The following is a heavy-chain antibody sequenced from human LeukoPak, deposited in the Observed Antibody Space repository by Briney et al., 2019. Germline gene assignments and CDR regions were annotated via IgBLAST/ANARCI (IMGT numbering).Heavy chain of an antibody. J-gene: IGHJ3*02. CDR2: IYYSGST. Sequence: PSETLSLTCTVSGGSTSSYYWSWIRQPPGKGLEWIGYIYYSGSTNYNPSLKSRVTISVDTSKNQFSLKLSSVTAADTAVYYCARENVEMATIPRAFDIWGQGTMVTVSS. CDR3: ARENVEMATIPRAFDI. CDR1: GGSTSSYY. D-gene: IGHD5-24*01. V-gene: IGHV4-59*01.